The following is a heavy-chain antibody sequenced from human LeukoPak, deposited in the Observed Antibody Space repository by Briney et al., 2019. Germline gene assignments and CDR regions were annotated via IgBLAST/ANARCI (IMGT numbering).Heavy chain of an antibody. J-gene: IGHJ4*02. Sequence: GRSLRLSCAASGFTFRSYGMHWVRQAPGKGLEWVSGISGSGGRTHYADSVKGRFTISRDNSKNTLYLQMNSLRAEDTAVYYCAKTPGDIVATTRFDYWGQGTLVTVSS. CDR1: GFTFRSYG. D-gene: IGHD5-12*01. V-gene: IGHV3-23*01. CDR2: ISGSGGRT. CDR3: AKTPGDIVATTRFDY.